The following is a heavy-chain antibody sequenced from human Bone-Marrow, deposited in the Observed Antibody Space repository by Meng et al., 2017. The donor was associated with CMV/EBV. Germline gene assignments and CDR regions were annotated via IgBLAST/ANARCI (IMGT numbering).Heavy chain of an antibody. Sequence: GESLKISCAASGFTFSSYWMHWVRQAPGKGLVWVSRINSDGSSTSYADSVKGRFTISRDNAKHTLYLQMNSLRAEDTAVNYCARDLSRIVVVPAAIPPYYYYGMDVWGQGTTVTVSS. CDR2: INSDGSST. J-gene: IGHJ6*02. CDR3: ARDLSRIVVVPAAIPPYYYYGMDV. CDR1: GFTFSSYW. V-gene: IGHV3-74*01. D-gene: IGHD2-2*02.